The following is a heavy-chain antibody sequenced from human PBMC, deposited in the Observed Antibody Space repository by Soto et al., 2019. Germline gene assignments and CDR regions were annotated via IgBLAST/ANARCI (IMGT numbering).Heavy chain of an antibody. CDR3: ASVFSYGSGWLYYFDG. CDR1: AGSISSGNW. D-gene: IGHD6-25*01. V-gene: IGHV4-4*02. J-gene: IGHJ4*02. Sequence: QVQLRESGPGLVEASGTLSLTCTASAGSISSGNWCSWVRQPPAKGREWRGEIYYTGATTYNQSLKSRITMTIDKAKDHFSLRLKSATAADMAVYYGASVFSYGSGWLYYFDGWGQVTLVAVSS. CDR2: IYYTGAT.